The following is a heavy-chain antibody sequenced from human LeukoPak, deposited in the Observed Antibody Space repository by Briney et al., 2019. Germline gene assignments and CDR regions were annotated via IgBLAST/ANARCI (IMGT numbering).Heavy chain of an antibody. CDR3: ARSRRWFPFDY. CDR2: IKQDGSEK. J-gene: IGHJ4*02. V-gene: IGHV3-7*01. CDR1: GFTFSSYW. Sequence: GGSLRLSCAASGFTFSSYWMSWVRRAPGKGLEWVANIKQDGSEKYYVDSVKGRFTTSRDNAKNSLYLQMNSLRAEDTAVYYCARSRRWFPFDYWGQGTLVTVSS. D-gene: IGHD2-15*01.